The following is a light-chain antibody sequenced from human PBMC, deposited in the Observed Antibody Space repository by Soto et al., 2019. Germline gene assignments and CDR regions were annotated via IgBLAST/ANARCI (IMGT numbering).Light chain of an antibody. Sequence: EIVLTQSPATLSSSPRERATLSCRASQSVSSYLAWFQQKPGQAHRLLIYDASNMATGIPARFGGSGSGTDFTLTISSLEPEDVAVYYYQPRSNWTRTFGQGTKVEIK. CDR2: DAS. CDR1: QSVSSY. CDR3: QPRSNWTRT. V-gene: IGKV3-11*01. J-gene: IGKJ1*01.